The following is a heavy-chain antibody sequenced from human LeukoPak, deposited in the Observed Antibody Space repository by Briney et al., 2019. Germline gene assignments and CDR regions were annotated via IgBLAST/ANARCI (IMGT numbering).Heavy chain of an antibody. V-gene: IGHV4-59*01. J-gene: IGHJ5*02. CDR1: GGSISSYY. Sequence: PSETLSLTCTVSGGSISSYYWSWIRQPPGKGLEWIGYIYYSGSTNYSPSLKSRVTISVDTSKNQFSLKLSSVTAADTAVYYCARQYQLLYPLNWFDPWGQGTLVTVSS. D-gene: IGHD2-2*02. CDR3: ARQYQLLYPLNWFDP. CDR2: IYYSGST.